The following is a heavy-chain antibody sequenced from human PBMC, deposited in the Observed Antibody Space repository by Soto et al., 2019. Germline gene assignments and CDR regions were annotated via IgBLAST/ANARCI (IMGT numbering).Heavy chain of an antibody. J-gene: IGHJ6*02. CDR3: ARRRSSSSWYGLYYGMDV. D-gene: IGHD6-13*01. CDR1: GYSFTTYW. V-gene: IGHV5-10-1*01. CDR2: IDPSDSET. Sequence: PGESLKISCQGSGYSFTTYWISWVRQMPGKGLEWMGRIDPSDSETNYSPSFQGHVTISSDKSINTVYLQWSSLKASDTAMYYCARRRSSSSWYGLYYGMDVGGQGTTVTASS.